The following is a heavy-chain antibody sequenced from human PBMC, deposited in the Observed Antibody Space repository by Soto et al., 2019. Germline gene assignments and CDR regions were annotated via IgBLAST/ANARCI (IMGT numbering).Heavy chain of an antibody. Sequence: WWSXRVSCMYSEVTCVLQRWDLFRQAPGKGLEWVASISQSYIDHADSVKGRFTIYRDTYGNSVILQMDSLREEDTDVYYCANRAVKILDFESSGQGRLV. J-gene: IGHJ4*02. CDR2: ISQSYI. CDR1: EVTCVLQR. D-gene: IGHD1-26*01. V-gene: IGHV3-21*06. CDR3: ANRAVKILDFES.